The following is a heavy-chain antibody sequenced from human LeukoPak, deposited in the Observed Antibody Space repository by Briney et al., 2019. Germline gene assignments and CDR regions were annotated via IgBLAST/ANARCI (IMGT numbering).Heavy chain of an antibody. Sequence: SETLSLTCTVSGGSTSSYYWSWIRQPPGKGLEWIGYIYYSGSTNYNPSLKSRVTISVDTSKNQFSLKLSSVTAADTAVYYCARVLWFGELMDAFDIWGQGTMVTVSS. V-gene: IGHV4-59*01. D-gene: IGHD3-10*01. J-gene: IGHJ3*02. CDR1: GGSTSSYY. CDR2: IYYSGST. CDR3: ARVLWFGELMDAFDI.